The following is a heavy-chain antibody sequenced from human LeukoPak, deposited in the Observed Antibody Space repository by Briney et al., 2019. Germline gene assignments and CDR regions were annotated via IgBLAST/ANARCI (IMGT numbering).Heavy chain of an antibody. J-gene: IGHJ4*02. Sequence: ASVKVSCKASGYSFTGYYIHWVRQAPGQGLEWMGWINPHSDDTNYAQRFQGRVTMTGDTSINTAYMELSRLTSDDTAVYYCARAGSSSRWVNDYWGQGTLVTVSS. CDR1: GYSFTGYY. CDR3: ARAGSSSRWVNDY. D-gene: IGHD6-13*01. CDR2: INPHSDDT. V-gene: IGHV1-2*02.